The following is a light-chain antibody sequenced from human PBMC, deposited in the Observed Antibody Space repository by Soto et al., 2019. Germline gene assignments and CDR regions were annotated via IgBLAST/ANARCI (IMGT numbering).Light chain of an antibody. CDR1: QGISRY. CDR3: QETFSTPYT. Sequence: DIQMTQSPSSLSASVGDRVTITCRASQGISRYLNWYQQKPGKAPKVLIYAASNLESGVPSRFSGSGSGTDFSLTISSLQAGDFATYFCQETFSTPYTFGQGTRLEI. J-gene: IGKJ5*01. V-gene: IGKV1-39*01. CDR2: AAS.